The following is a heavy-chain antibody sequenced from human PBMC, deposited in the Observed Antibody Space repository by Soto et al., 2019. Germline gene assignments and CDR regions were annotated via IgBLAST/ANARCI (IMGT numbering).Heavy chain of an antibody. J-gene: IGHJ4*02. D-gene: IGHD3-10*01. CDR1: GFTFSSYW. Sequence: PGGSLRLSCAASGFTFSSYWMHWVRQAPGKGLVWVSRINSDGSTTSYADSVKGRFTISRDNAKNTLYLQMNSLRAEDTAVYYCAKLRDNYGSDCWGRGTLVTVSS. CDR2: INSDGSTT. CDR3: AKLRDNYGSDC. V-gene: IGHV3-74*01.